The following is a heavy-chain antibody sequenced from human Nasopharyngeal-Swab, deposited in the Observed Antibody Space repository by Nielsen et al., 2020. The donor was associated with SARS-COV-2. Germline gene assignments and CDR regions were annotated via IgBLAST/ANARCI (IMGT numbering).Heavy chain of an antibody. J-gene: IGHJ4*02. CDR3: ARENYGDYVSDY. CDR1: GFSFSSYS. Sequence: GESLKISCAASGFSFSSYSMNWVRQTPGKGLESVSAISSSSSYIYYADSVRGRFTVSRDNAKNSLYLQMNSLRAEDTGLYYCARENYGDYVSDYWGQGTLVTVSS. V-gene: IGHV3-21*01. D-gene: IGHD4-17*01. CDR2: ISSSSSYI.